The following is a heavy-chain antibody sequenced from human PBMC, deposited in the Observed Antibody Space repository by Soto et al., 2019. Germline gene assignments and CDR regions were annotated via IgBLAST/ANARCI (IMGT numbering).Heavy chain of an antibody. CDR2: ISYDGSNK. Sequence: GGSLRLSCAASGFTFSSYAMHWVRQAPGKGLEWVAVISYDGSNKYYADSVKGRFTISRDNSKNTLYLQMNSLRAEDTAVYYCARGGIGDAFDIWGQGTMVTVSS. CDR3: ARGGIGDAFDI. V-gene: IGHV3-30-3*01. J-gene: IGHJ3*02. CDR1: GFTFSSYA.